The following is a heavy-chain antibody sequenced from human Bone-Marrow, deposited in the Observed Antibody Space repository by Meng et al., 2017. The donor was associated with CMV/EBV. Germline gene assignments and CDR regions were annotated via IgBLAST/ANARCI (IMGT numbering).Heavy chain of an antibody. CDR2: ISSSSSYI. D-gene: IGHD1-26*01. CDR1: GFTFSSYS. J-gene: IGHJ4*02. Sequence: ESLKISCAASGFTFSSYSMNWVRQAPGKGLEWVSSISSSSSYIYYADSVKGRFTISRDNAKNSLYLQMNSLRAEDTAVYYCARTLGATNSYWGQGTLVTVSS. V-gene: IGHV3-21*01. CDR3: ARTLGATNSY.